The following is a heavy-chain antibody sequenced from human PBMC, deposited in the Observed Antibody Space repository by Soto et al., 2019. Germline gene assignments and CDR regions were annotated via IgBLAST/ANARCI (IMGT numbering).Heavy chain of an antibody. V-gene: IGHV4-4*07. CDR1: GGSISSYY. Sequence: SETLSLTCTVSGGSISSYYWSWIRQPAGKGLEWIGRIYTSGSTNYNPSLKSRVTMSVDTSKNQFSLKLSSVTAADTAVYYCASLWFGEDYSYYGMDVCGQGTTVTV. D-gene: IGHD3-10*01. CDR3: ASLWFGEDYSYYGMDV. CDR2: IYTSGST. J-gene: IGHJ6*02.